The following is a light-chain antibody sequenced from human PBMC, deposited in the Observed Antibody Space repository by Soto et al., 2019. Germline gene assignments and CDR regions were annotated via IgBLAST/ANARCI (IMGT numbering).Light chain of an antibody. CDR2: DNT. CDR3: QSSDNRPATSHV. CDR1: SSNIGAGYA. V-gene: IGLV1-40*01. Sequence: QSVLTQPPSVSGAPGQTITISCSGTSSNIGAGYAVHWYQHLPGTAPKLLIYDNTERPSGVPDRFSGSRSGASASLAIAGLQADDEGDYYCQSSDNRPATSHVFGSGTTVTVL. J-gene: IGLJ1*01.